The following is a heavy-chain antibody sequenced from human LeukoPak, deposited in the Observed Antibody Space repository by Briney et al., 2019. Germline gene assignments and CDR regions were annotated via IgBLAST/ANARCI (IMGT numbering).Heavy chain of an antibody. CDR3: ARDYYDSSGYYQLDY. V-gene: IGHV4-59*11. Sequence: PSETLSLTCTVSGGSISSHYWSWIRQPPGKGLEWIGYIHYSGSTNYNPSLKGRVTISVDTSKNQFSLKLSSVTAADTAVYYCARDYYDSSGYYQLDYWGQGTLVTVSS. D-gene: IGHD3-22*01. CDR2: IHYSGST. J-gene: IGHJ4*02. CDR1: GGSISSHY.